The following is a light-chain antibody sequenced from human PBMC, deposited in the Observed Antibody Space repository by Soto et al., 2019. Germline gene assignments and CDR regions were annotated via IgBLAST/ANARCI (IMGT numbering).Light chain of an antibody. J-gene: IGKJ2*01. CDR2: AAS. CDR1: QGISSY. CDR3: QQSYSTPPS. Sequence: DIQMTQSPSSLSASVGDRVTITCRASQGISSYLNWYQQKPGKAPKLLIYAASSLQSGVPSRFSGSGSGTDFTFTISSLQPEDFATYYCQQSYSTPPSFGQGTKLEIK. V-gene: IGKV1-39*01.